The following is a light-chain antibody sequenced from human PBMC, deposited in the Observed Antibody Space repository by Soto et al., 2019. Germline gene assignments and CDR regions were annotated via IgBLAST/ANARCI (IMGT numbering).Light chain of an antibody. J-gene: IGKJ5*01. CDR1: QGLLHTDRKTY. Sequence: DIVMTQTPLSLSVTPGQPASISCKSSQGLLHTDRKTYLYWHLQKPGQAPQLLIYEVSNRLSGVPDRFSGSGSGTDFTLKISRVEAEDVGVYYCMQSKQLPITFGQGTRLEIK. CDR3: MQSKQLPIT. CDR2: EVS. V-gene: IGKV2D-29*01.